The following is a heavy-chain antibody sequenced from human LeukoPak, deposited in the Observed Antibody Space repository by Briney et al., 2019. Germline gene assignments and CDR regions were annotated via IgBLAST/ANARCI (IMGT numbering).Heavy chain of an antibody. CDR2: FHLDGST. CDR3: AREGGFYRPLDY. D-gene: IGHD6-25*01. V-gene: IGHV4-4*02. J-gene: IGHJ4*02. CDR1: GGSFSSTNW. Sequence: PSETLSLTCGVSGGSFSSTNWWTWIRQPPGKGLEWIGEFHLDGSTIFNPSLKSRLTMSVDLSENHLSLKLTSVTAADTAVYYCAREGGFYRPLDYSGQGTLVTVSS.